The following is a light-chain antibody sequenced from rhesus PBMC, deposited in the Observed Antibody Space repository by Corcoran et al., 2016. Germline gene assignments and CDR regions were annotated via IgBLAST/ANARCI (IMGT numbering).Light chain of an antibody. CDR2: KVS. J-gene: IGKJ1*01. V-gene: IGKV2-65*01. Sequence: DVVMTQSPLALPITPGQPASISCRSSQSLVHSNGNTYLSWSQQKPGQPPRLLIYKVSNRYSGVPDRFSGSGAGTDFTLKISRVEAEDVGVYYCMQYTHIPTFGQGTKVEIK. CDR3: MQYTHIPT. CDR1: QSLVHSNGNTY.